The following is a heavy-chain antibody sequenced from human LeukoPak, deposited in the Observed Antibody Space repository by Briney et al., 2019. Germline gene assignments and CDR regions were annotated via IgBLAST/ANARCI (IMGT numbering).Heavy chain of an antibody. J-gene: IGHJ4*02. Sequence: GGSLRLSCAASGFTFSSYAMHWVRQAPGKGLEWVAVISYDGSNKYYADSVKGRFTISRDNSKNTLYLQMNSLRAEDTAVYYCARSPLTYDILTGYSSDQYYFDYWGQGTLVTVSS. CDR1: GFTFSSYA. V-gene: IGHV3-30-3*01. CDR2: ISYDGSNK. CDR3: ARSPLTYDILTGYSSDQYYFDY. D-gene: IGHD3-9*01.